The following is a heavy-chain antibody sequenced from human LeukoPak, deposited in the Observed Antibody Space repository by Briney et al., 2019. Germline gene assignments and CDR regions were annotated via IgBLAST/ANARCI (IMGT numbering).Heavy chain of an antibody. CDR1: GGSLSSYY. D-gene: IGHD6-13*01. Sequence: SETLSLTCTVSGGSLSSYYWSWIRQPPGKGLEWIGYIYYSGSTNYNPSLKSRVTISVDTSKNQFSLKLSSVTAADTAVYYCASSRQLVPFYYYGMDVWGQGTTATVSS. CDR2: IYYSGST. CDR3: ASSRQLVPFYYYGMDV. V-gene: IGHV4-59*01. J-gene: IGHJ6*02.